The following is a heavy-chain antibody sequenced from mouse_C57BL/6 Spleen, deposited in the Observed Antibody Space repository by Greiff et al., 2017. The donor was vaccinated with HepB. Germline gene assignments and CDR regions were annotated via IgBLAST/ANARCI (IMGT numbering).Heavy chain of an antibody. D-gene: IGHD1-1*01. Sequence: VQLQQSGAELVRPGTSVKVSCKASGYAFTNYLIEWVKQRPGQGLEWIGVINPGSGGTNYNEKFKGKATLTADKSSSTAYMQLSSLTSEDSAVYFCARSPITTVVRFDYWGQGTTLTVSS. CDR1: GYAFTNYL. J-gene: IGHJ2*01. V-gene: IGHV1-54*01. CDR3: ARSPITTVVRFDY. CDR2: INPGSGGT.